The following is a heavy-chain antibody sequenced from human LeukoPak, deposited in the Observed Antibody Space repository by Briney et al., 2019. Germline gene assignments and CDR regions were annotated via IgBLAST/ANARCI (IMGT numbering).Heavy chain of an antibody. CDR1: GYMFLSYG. V-gene: IGHV1-18*01. CDR3: VRENLSGSSGWFHLDA. J-gene: IGHJ4*02. Sequence: GASVKVSCKASGYMFLSYGISWVRQAPGQGLEWMGWISTDSGNTKYAPKIQGRVTMTTERSTSTVYLELRSLISKDTAVYYCVRENLSGSSGWFHLDAWGQGTLVTVSS. CDR2: ISTDSGNT. D-gene: IGHD6-19*01.